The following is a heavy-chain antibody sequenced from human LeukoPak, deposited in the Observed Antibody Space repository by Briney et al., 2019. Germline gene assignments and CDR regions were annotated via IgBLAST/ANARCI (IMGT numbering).Heavy chain of an antibody. CDR1: GFTLSDYY. J-gene: IGHJ3*02. CDR3: ASFMVRGVIRGRAFDI. D-gene: IGHD3-10*01. CDR2: ISSSGSTI. V-gene: IGHV3-11*04. Sequence: GGSLRLSCAASGFTLSDYYMSWIRQAPGKGLEWVSYISSSGSTIYYADSVKGRFTISRDNAKNSLYLQMNSLRAEDTAVYYCASFMVRGVIRGRAFDIWGQGTMVTVSS.